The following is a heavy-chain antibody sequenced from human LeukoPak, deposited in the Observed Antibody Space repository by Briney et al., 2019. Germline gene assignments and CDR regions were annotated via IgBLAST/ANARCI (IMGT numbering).Heavy chain of an antibody. D-gene: IGHD3-3*01. CDR2: IRNKANSYTT. CDR3: ASGSPNYDFWSGFIDAFDI. J-gene: IGHJ3*02. V-gene: IGHV3-72*01. CDR1: GFTFSAYY. Sequence: GGSLRLSCAASGFTFSAYYMDWVRQSPGKGLEWVGRIRNKANSYTTEYAASVKGRFTISRDDSKNSLYLQMNSLRAEDTAVYYCASGSPNYDFWSGFIDAFDIWGQGTMVTVSS.